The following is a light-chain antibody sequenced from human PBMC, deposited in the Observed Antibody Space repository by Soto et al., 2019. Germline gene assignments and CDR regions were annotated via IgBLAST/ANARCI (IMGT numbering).Light chain of an antibody. CDR3: QHYKSWPAMA. Sequence: EIVLTQSPGTPSLSPGKRATLSCGASQSVRTKVALYQETPCQSPRILIYGASSRATGSPARFGCSGTGTEITLTITSRNSKDLAFYNCQHYKSWPAMAFGQGTKVEIK. V-gene: IGKV3D-15*01. CDR1: QSVRTK. CDR2: GAS. J-gene: IGKJ1*01.